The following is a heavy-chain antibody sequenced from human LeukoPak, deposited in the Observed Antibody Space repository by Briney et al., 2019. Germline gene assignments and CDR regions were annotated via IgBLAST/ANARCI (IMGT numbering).Heavy chain of an antibody. D-gene: IGHD3-10*01. CDR1: GFTFSSYW. J-gene: IGHJ4*02. CDR2: INQDRSEK. CDR3: AREGRGEYFDY. Sequence: GRSLRLSCAASGFTFSSYWMNWVRQAPGKGLEWVANINQDRSEKYYVDSVKGRFTISRDNGKNSLYLQLNRLRAEDTAVYYCAREGRGEYFDYWGQGTLVTVSS. V-gene: IGHV3-7*01.